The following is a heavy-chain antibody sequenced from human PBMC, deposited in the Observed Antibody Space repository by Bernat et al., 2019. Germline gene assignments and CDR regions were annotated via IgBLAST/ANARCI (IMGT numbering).Heavy chain of an antibody. CDR2: IRYDGNDQ. V-gene: IGHV3-33*01. J-gene: IGHJ4*02. CDR1: GFTFSSFG. D-gene: IGHD6-19*01. CDR3: ARERGGQWLVGGNFDY. Sequence: QVQLVESGGGVVQPGRSLRLSCAASGFTFSSFGMHWVRQAPGKGLEWVAFIRYDGNDQYYADSVKGRFTISRDNAKNSLYLQMNSLRAEDTAVYYCARERGGQWLVGGNFDYWGQGTLVTVSS.